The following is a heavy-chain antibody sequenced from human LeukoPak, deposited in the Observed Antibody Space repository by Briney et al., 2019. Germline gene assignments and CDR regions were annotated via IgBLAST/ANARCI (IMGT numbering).Heavy chain of an antibody. D-gene: IGHD3-22*01. CDR1: GFTFSSYA. V-gene: IGHV3-23*01. CDR3: AKAMIVVVITAFDY. J-gene: IGHJ4*02. CDR2: ISGSGDTT. Sequence: GGSLRLSCVASGFTFSSYAMSWVRQAPGKGLEWVSAISGSGDTTYYADSVKGRFTISRDNSKNTLYLQMNSLRAEDTAAHYCAKAMIVVVITAFDYWGQGTLVTVSS.